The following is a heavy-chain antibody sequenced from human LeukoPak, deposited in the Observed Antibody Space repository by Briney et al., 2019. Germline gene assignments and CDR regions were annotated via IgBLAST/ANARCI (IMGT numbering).Heavy chain of an antibody. J-gene: IGHJ4*02. CDR3: ARGDSGYDLRGFDY. D-gene: IGHD5-12*01. CDR1: GGSISSYY. Sequence: PSETLSLTCTVSGGSISSYYWSWIPQPAGKGLEWIGRIYTSGSTNYNPSLKSRVTMSVDTSKNQFSLKLSSVTAADTAVYYCARGDSGYDLRGFDYWGQGTLVTVSS. CDR2: IYTSGST. V-gene: IGHV4-4*07.